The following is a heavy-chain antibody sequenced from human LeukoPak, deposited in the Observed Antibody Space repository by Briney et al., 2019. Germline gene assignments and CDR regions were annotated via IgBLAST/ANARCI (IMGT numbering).Heavy chain of an antibody. J-gene: IGHJ5*02. CDR1: GFTVSSNY. Sequence: PGGSLRLSCAASGFTVSSNYMSWVRQAPGKGLEWVSVIYSGGSTYYADSVKGRFTISRDNSKNTLYLQMNSLRAEDTAVYYCARRWFGESNWFDPWGQGILVTVST. V-gene: IGHV3-53*01. D-gene: IGHD3-10*01. CDR3: ARRWFGESNWFDP. CDR2: IYSGGST.